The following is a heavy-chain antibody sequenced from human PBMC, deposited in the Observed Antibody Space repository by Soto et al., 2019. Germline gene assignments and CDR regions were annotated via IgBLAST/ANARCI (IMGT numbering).Heavy chain of an antibody. V-gene: IGHV3-66*01. D-gene: IGHD6-13*01. CDR1: GFTVSSNY. Sequence: GGSLRLSCAASGFTVSSNYMSWVRQAPGKGLEWVSVIYSGGSTYYADSVKGRFTISRDNSKNTLYLQMNSLRAEDTAVYYCAKDLDSSSWYPFDPWGQGTLVTVSS. CDR3: AKDLDSSSWYPFDP. J-gene: IGHJ5*02. CDR2: IYSGGST.